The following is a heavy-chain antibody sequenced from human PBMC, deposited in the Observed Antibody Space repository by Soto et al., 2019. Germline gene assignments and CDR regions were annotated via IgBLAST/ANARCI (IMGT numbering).Heavy chain of an antibody. V-gene: IGHV3-30*03. CDR2: ISHDGSEE. CDR3: ARGGFDYYDSSGYWFDY. Sequence: GGSLRLSCAASGFIFSSYGMHWVRQAPGKGLEWVALISHDGSEEYYAHSVRGRFSISRDNPENTLYLQMNSLRDEDTAVYYCARGGFDYYDSSGYWFDYWGQGTLVTVSS. D-gene: IGHD3-22*01. CDR1: GFIFSSYG. J-gene: IGHJ4*02.